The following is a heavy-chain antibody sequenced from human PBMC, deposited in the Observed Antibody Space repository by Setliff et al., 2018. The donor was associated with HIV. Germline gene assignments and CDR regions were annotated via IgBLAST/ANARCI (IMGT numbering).Heavy chain of an antibody. CDR1: GESTSSSSSY. D-gene: IGHD5-18*01. V-gene: IGHV4-39*01. CDR3: GRKRGYTYGYIDS. J-gene: IGHJ4*02. Sequence: SETLSLTCTVSGESTSSSSSYWGWIRQSPGKGLEWIGSIYYSGSTYYNPSLKSRVTISVDTSKNQFSLKLNSVTAADTAVYYCGRKRGYTYGYIDSWAQGTLVTISS. CDR2: IYYSGST.